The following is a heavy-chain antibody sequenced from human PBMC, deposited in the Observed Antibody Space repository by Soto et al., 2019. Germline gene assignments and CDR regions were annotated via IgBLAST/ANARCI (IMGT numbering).Heavy chain of an antibody. CDR3: ARDAALPGETDRFDY. V-gene: IGHV4-4*02. CDR1: CDSIANIVC. D-gene: IGHD2-15*01. CDR2: VYHNGLT. Sequence: SVTISLTCAVACDSIANIVCWSWVHKPPGKGLEWIGEVYHNGLTDYNPSLKGRVTMSADMSKNQFSLSLTSVTAADTAIYYCARDAALPGETDRFDYWGQGTLVTVSS. J-gene: IGHJ4*02.